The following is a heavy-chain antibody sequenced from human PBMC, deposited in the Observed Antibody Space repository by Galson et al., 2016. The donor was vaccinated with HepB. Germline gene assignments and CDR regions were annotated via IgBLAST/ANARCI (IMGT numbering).Heavy chain of an antibody. CDR3: ARDTAMVTSDS. D-gene: IGHD5-18*01. CDR2: ISTGSTYI. V-gene: IGHV3-21*01. CDR1: GFTPSTYS. Sequence: SLRLSCAASGFTPSTYSMTWVRQAPGKGLEWVSSISTGSTYIYYADSVKGRFPVSRDNAKNSLYLQMNSLRGEDTAVYYCARDTAMVTSDSWGQGTLVTVSS. J-gene: IGHJ4*02.